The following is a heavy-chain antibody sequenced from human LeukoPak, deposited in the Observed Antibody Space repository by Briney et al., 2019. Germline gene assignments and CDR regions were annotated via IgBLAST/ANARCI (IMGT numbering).Heavy chain of an antibody. CDR3: AREKGPWIQLWSNPFDY. CDR1: GYTFTSYY. D-gene: IGHD5-18*01. CDR2: INPSGGST. Sequence: ASVKVSCKASGYTFTSYYMHWVRQAPGQGLEWMGIINPSGGSTSYAQKFQGRVTMTRDTSTSTVYMELSSLRSEDTAVHYCAREKGPWIQLWSNPFDYWGQGTLVTVSS. V-gene: IGHV1-46*03. J-gene: IGHJ4*02.